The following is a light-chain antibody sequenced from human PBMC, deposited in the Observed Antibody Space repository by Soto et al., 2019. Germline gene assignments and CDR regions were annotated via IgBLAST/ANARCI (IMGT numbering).Light chain of an antibody. V-gene: IGLV2-14*01. CDR1: NSDVGGYNY. CDR3: ASYTTSITLRYV. Sequence: QSALTQPASVSGSPGQSITISCTGTNSDVGGYNYVSWFRQHPGKAPKLVIYDVSNRPSGVSSRFSGSKSGNTASLTISGLQAEDEADYYCASYTTSITLRYVFGTGTKVTVL. CDR2: DVS. J-gene: IGLJ1*01.